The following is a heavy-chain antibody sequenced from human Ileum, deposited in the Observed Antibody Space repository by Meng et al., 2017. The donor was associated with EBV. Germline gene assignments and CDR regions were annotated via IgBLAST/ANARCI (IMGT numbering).Heavy chain of an antibody. J-gene: IGHJ4*02. CDR2: FNCSGST. V-gene: IGHV4-61*08. CDR1: GDSVTSSGYC. D-gene: IGHD3-22*01. Sequence: LVRRSAGPCLTCSVSGDSVTSSGYCWNWLRQSTGKGLEWLGYFNCSGSTNYNPSLQSRVTISMDTSKKQFSLNVAYATAADTAMYDCARDLIGRGAFDSWGQGTLVTVSS. CDR3: ARDLIGRGAFDS.